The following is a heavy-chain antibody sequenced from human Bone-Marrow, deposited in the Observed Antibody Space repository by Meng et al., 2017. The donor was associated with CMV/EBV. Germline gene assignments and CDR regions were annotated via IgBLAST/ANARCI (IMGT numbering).Heavy chain of an antibody. D-gene: IGHD3-3*01. CDR3: ASRVVKGYLSDAFDI. CDR1: GGSISSGDYY. CDR2: IYYSGST. J-gene: IGHJ3*02. Sequence: LRLSCTVSGGSISSGDYYWSWIRQPPGKGLEWIGYIYYSGSTYYNPSLKSRVTISVDTSKNQFSLKLSSVTAADTAVYYCASRVVKGYLSDAFDIWGQGTMVTL. V-gene: IGHV4-30-4*08.